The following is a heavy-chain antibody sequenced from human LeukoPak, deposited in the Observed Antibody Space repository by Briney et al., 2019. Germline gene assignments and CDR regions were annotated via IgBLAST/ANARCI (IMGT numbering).Heavy chain of an antibody. CDR3: AREVLTYYYDSSGYYPLYYYYYMDV. Sequence: GGSLRLSCAASGFTFSSYAMNWVRQAPGKGLEWVSVISGYGGSTYYADSVKGRFTISRDNAKNSLYLQMNSLRAEDTAVYYCAREVLTYYYDSSGYYPLYYYYYMDVWGKGTTVTVSS. CDR2: ISGYGGST. J-gene: IGHJ6*03. V-gene: IGHV3-23*01. D-gene: IGHD3-22*01. CDR1: GFTFSSYA.